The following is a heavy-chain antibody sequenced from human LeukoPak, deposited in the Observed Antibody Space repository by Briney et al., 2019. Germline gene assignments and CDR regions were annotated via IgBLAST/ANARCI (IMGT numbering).Heavy chain of an antibody. V-gene: IGHV3-30*04. CDR3: ARRLTVTTAGMDV. Sequence: HPRGSLRHSCAAFEFTFSTYAMHWVRPAPRKRLGWVAVISHDGSKKYNAPSVQGPFTISRDNSKNTLYLQMDSLRAEDTAVYECARRLTVTTAGMDVWGQGTTVTVFS. CDR2: ISHDGSKK. CDR1: EFTFSTYA. J-gene: IGHJ6*01. D-gene: IGHD4-17*01.